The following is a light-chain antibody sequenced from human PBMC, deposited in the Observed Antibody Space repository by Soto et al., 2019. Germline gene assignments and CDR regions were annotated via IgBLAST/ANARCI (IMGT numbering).Light chain of an antibody. J-gene: IGLJ1*01. CDR2: EVS. Sequence: QSVLTQPASVSGSPGQSITIPCTGASSDVGTFKYVSWYQQHPGRAPKLMIYEVSNRPSGISNRFSGSKSAYTASLTISGLQSEDEAFYYRTSYTAGNTPPYVFGTGTKVTVL. CDR1: SSDVGTFKY. CDR3: TSYTAGNTPPYV. V-gene: IGLV2-14*01.